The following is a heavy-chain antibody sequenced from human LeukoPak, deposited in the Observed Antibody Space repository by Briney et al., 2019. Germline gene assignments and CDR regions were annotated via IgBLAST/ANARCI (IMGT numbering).Heavy chain of an antibody. V-gene: IGHV3-74*01. CDR1: GFTFSRYW. D-gene: IGHD3-22*01. CDR2: INSDGSST. CDR3: ARDLGQYYDTSDNWFDP. Sequence: GGSLRLSCAASGFTFSRYWMHWVRQAPGKGLVWVSRINSDGSSTNDADSVKGRFTISRDNAKNTLNLQMNSLRAEDTAVYYCARDLGQYYDTSDNWFDPWGQGTLVTVSS. J-gene: IGHJ5*02.